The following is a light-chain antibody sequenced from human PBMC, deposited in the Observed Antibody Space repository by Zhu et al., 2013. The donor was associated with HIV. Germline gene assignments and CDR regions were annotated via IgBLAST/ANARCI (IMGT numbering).Light chain of an antibody. Sequence: VVMTQSPLYLPVVVGQAASISCRSSQSLVHTDGSTYLSWIQQRPGHSPRRLLYKASNRDSGVPDRFSGSGSGTDFTLTISSLQPEDFATYYCQQANSFPLTFGGGTKVEIK. CDR2: KAS. CDR1: QSLVHTDGSTY. CDR3: QQANSFPLT. V-gene: IGKV2-30*02. J-gene: IGKJ4*01.